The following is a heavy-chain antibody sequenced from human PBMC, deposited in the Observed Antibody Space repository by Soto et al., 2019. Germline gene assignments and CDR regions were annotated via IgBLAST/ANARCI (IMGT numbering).Heavy chain of an antibody. CDR2: IYYSGST. CDR3: AFSGPMVRGVPYAFDI. Sequence: SETLSLTCTVSGGSISSYYWSWIRQPPGKGLEWIGYIYYSGSTNYNPSLKSRVTISVDTSKNRFSLKLSSVTAADTAVYYCAFSGPMVRGVPYAFDIWGQGTMVTVSS. J-gene: IGHJ3*02. CDR1: GGSISSYY. V-gene: IGHV4-59*01. D-gene: IGHD3-10*01.